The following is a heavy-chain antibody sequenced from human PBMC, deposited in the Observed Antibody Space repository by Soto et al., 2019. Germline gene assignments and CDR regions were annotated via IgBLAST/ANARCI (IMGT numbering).Heavy chain of an antibody. CDR1: GGTFSSYA. D-gene: IGHD3-22*01. V-gene: IGHV1-69*13. CDR3: ATYYDSSGYYYYYYGMDV. Sequence: ASVKVSCEASGGTFSSYAISWVRQAPGQGLEWMGGIIPIFGTANYAQKFQGRVTITADESTSTAYMELSSLRSEDTAVYYCATYYDSSGYYYYYYGMDVWGEGTTVTV. J-gene: IGHJ6*02. CDR2: IIPIFGTA.